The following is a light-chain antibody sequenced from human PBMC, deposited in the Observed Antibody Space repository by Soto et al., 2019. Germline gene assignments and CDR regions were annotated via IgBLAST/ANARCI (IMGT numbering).Light chain of an antibody. V-gene: IGLV2-14*01. CDR3: SSYTSSSTRV. CDR2: GVS. J-gene: IGLJ3*02. CDR1: SSDVGGYNY. Sequence: QSVLTQPASVSGAPGQSITISCPGTSSDVGGYNYVSWYQQHPGKAPKLMIYGVSNRPSGVSNRFSGSKSGNTASLTISGLQTEDEADYYCSSYTSSSTRVFGGGTKSPS.